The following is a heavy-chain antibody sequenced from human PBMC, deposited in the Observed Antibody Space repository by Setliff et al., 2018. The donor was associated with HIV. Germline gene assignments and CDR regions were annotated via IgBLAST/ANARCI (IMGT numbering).Heavy chain of an antibody. Sequence: SETLSLTCNVSGDSISSNYWSWIRQSPGKGPEWIGYIYFSGSTNYNPSLKGRVTLSLDTSKNQFSLKLTSVTAADTAMYYRASAGYPYRGVWFDPWGQGTLVTVSS. V-gene: IGHV4-59*03. CDR3: ASAGYPYRGVWFDP. D-gene: IGHD6-25*01. CDR1: GDSISSNY. CDR2: IYFSGST. J-gene: IGHJ5*02.